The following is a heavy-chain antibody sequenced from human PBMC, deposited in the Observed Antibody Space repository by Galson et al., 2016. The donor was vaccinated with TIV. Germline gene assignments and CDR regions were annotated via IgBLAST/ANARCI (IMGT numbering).Heavy chain of an antibody. Sequence: SLRLSCAASGFSFIDYSMSWVRQAPGTGLEWVASMKEEGTEQYNVNAVKGRFTISRDGAGNSVYLQMNSPGVEDTAVYFCARWRGRQSEFDSWGQGTLVTVSA. CDR3: ARWRGRQSEFDS. D-gene: IGHD5-24*01. CDR2: MKEEGTEQ. CDR1: GFSFIDYS. J-gene: IGHJ4*02. V-gene: IGHV3-7*01.